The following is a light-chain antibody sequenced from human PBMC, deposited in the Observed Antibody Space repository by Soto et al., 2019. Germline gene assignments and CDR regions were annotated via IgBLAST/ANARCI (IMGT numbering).Light chain of an antibody. J-gene: IGKJ5*01. CDR2: EAY. Sequence: DIQLTQSPSLLSASVGDRVTITCRASHDISTYLAWYQQKPGKAHKLMIYEAYTLQSGVQSRFSGSGSGTEFTLTIRGLLPEDFATYHCKQLNTLPFTFGQGTRLEI. CDR1: HDISTY. V-gene: IGKV1-9*01. CDR3: KQLNTLPFT.